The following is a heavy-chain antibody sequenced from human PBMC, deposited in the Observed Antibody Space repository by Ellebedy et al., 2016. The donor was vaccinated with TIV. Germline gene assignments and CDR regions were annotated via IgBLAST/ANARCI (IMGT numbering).Heavy chain of an antibody. CDR2: ISGSSSTI. Sequence: GESLKISCAASGFTFSFYSMNWVRQAPGKGLEWVSYISGSSSTIYYADSVKGRFTISRDNAKNSVYLQVNSLSSEDTALYYCARAPLSGVVYGMDVWGQGTTVTVSS. V-gene: IGHV3-48*01. D-gene: IGHD3-16*02. CDR3: ARAPLSGVVYGMDV. J-gene: IGHJ6*02. CDR1: GFTFSFYS.